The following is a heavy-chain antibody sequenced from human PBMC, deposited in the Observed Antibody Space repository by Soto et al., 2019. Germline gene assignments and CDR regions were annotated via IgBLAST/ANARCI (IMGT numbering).Heavy chain of an antibody. V-gene: IGHV1-2*02. D-gene: IGHD3-22*01. CDR1: GYTFTDYY. J-gene: IGHJ4*02. CDR2: INPNSDGT. CDR3: ARRKGDYYDSSGYHYYFDY. Sequence: QVQLVQSGAAVKKPGASVKVSCKASGYTFTDYYVHWVRQAPGQGLEWMGWINPNSDGTKSAQKFQGRVTMTRDTSISTVYMELSRLRSDDTAVYYCARRKGDYYDSSGYHYYFDYWGQGTLVTVSS.